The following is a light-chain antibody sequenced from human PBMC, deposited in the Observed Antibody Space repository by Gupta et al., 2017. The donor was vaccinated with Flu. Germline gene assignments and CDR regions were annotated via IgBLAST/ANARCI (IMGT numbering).Light chain of an antibody. Sequence: SALTQPASVSGSAGQSISISCTGTSSDVGHFNFVSWYRQDPGKAPQLLIYEDTKRPAGISGRFSGSKAGNTASLTISGLQAADETDYYCCSYASNTNYIFGAGTKVTVL. J-gene: IGLJ1*01. V-gene: IGLV2-23*01. CDR2: EDT. CDR3: CSYASNTNYI. CDR1: SSDVGHFNF.